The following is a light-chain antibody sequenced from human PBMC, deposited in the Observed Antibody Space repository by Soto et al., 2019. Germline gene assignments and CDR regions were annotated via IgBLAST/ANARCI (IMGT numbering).Light chain of an antibody. J-gene: IGLJ3*02. V-gene: IGLV1-44*01. Sequence: QSVLTQPPSASGTPGQRVTISCSGSSSNIGDNTVSWYQQLPGTAPKLLIYGNNQRPSGVPDRLSGSKSGTSASLAISGLQSEDEADYYCAAWDDSLSKMVFGGGTKLTVL. CDR1: SSNIGDNT. CDR3: AAWDDSLSKMV. CDR2: GNN.